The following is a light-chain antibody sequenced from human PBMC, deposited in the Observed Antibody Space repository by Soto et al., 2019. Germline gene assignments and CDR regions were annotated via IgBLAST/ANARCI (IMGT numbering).Light chain of an antibody. CDR3: QQYDYWPRT. CDR1: QSISSS. Sequence: EVVMTQSPATLSVSPGESATLSCRASQSISSSKLAWYQQNPGQAPRLLLFGVSNRATGIPARFSGSGSGTEFSLTISSLQSEDFEVYYCQQYDYWPRTFGQGTKVDIX. J-gene: IGKJ1*01. V-gene: IGKV3-15*01. CDR2: GVS.